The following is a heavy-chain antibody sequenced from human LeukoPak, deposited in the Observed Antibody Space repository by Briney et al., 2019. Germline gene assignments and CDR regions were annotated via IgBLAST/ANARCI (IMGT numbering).Heavy chain of an antibody. D-gene: IGHD6-19*01. CDR2: FDPEDGET. CDR3: ARDPNRIAVAGYFDY. CDR1: GYTLTELS. Sequence: ASVKVSCKVSGYTLTELSMHWVRQAPGKGLEWMGGFDPEDGETVYAQKFQGRVTMTEDASTDTAYMELSSLRSEDTAVYYCARDPNRIAVAGYFDYWGQGTLVTVSS. J-gene: IGHJ4*02. V-gene: IGHV1-24*01.